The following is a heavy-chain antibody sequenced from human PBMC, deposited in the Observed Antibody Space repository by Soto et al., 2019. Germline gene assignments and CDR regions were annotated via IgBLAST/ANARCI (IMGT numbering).Heavy chain of an antibody. Sequence: LRLSCVASGFTFRSYAISWVRQAPGKGLEWVSGIGGSGDNTYYADSVRGRFTISRDNSRNTLYLQMNSLRAEDTALYYCAKTITGYFWAGDSWGRGTLVTVSS. J-gene: IGHJ4*02. CDR3: AKTITGYFWAGDS. V-gene: IGHV3-23*01. CDR1: GFTFRSYA. CDR2: IGGSGDNT. D-gene: IGHD1-20*01.